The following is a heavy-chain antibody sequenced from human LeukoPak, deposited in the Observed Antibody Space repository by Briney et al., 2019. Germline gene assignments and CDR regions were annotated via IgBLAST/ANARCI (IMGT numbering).Heavy chain of an antibody. D-gene: IGHD3-10*01. J-gene: IGHJ6*04. CDR2: ISSSSSYT. CDR3: ARDQGFGEYYDYYGMDV. V-gene: IGHV3-11*06. Sequence: GGSLRLSCAASGFTFSDYYMSWIRQAPGKGLEWVSYISSSSSYTNYADSVKGRFTISRDNAKNSLYLQMNSLRAEDTAVYYCARDQGFGEYYDYYGMDVWGKGTTVTVSS. CDR1: GFTFSDYY.